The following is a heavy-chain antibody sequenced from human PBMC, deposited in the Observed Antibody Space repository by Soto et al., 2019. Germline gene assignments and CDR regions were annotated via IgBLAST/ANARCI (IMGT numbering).Heavy chain of an antibody. CDR1: GFTVSSHY. CDR2: IYSGGRT. D-gene: IGHD1-26*01. V-gene: IGHV3-53*02. Sequence: EVQLVETGGGLFQPGGSLRLSCAASGFTVSSHYMTWVRQAPGKGLEWVSVIYSGGRTHYADSVKGRFTISRDNSKNTVYLKMNSLRAEDTAVYYCARDEPHYGSYGDYWGHGTLVTVS. CDR3: ARDEPHYGSYGDY. J-gene: IGHJ4*01.